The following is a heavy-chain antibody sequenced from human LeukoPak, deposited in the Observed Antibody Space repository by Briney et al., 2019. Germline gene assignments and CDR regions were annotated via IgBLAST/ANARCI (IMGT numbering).Heavy chain of an antibody. V-gene: IGHV4-39*01. J-gene: IGHJ5*02. D-gene: IGHD5-18*01. Sequence: SETLTLTCTVSEDSISSTPYCWGWIRQPPGKRLEWIGNIYYSGSTYYNPTLKSRVTISVDTSKNQFSLKLTSVTAADTAVYYCARRGYNYGYGWFDPWGQGTLVTVSS. CDR2: IYYSGST. CDR3: ARRGYNYGYGWFDP. CDR1: EDSISSTPYC.